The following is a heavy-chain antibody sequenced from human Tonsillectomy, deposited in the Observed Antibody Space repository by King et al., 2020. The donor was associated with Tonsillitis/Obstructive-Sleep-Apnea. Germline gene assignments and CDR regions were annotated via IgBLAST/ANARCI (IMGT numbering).Heavy chain of an antibody. V-gene: IGHV4-59*01. D-gene: IGHD3-10*01. Sequence: HVQLQESGPGLVKPSETLSLTCTVSGGSISSYYWSWIRPPPGKGLEWIGYIYYSGSTNYNPSLKSRVTISVDTSKNQFSLKLSSVTTADTAVYYCASSEFNWLDPWGQGTLVTVSS. CDR1: GGSISSYY. J-gene: IGHJ5*02. CDR2: IYYSGST. CDR3: ASSEFNWLDP.